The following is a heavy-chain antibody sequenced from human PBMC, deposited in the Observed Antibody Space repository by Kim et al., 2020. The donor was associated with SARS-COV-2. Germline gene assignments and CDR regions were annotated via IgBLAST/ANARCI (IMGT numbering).Heavy chain of an antibody. J-gene: IGHJ3*02. V-gene: IGHV4-39*01. D-gene: IGHD2-8*02. CDR1: GGSISSSSYY. CDR3: ARHELLADAFDI. Sequence: SETLSLTCTVSGGSISSSSYYWGWIRQPPGKGLEWIGSIYYSGSTYYNPSLKSRVTISVDTSKNQFSLKLSSVTAADTAVYYCARHELLADAFDIWGQGTMVTVSS. CDR2: IYYSGST.